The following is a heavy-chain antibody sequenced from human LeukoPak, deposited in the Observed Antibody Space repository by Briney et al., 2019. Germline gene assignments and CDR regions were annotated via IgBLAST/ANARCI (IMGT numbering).Heavy chain of an antibody. V-gene: IGHV4-34*01. D-gene: IGHD3-10*01. CDR2: INHSGST. CDR1: GGSFSGYS. J-gene: IGHJ3*02. CDR3: ARISALLWPPGRGFDI. Sequence: DPSETLSLTCAVFGGSFSGYSWSWIRQPPGKGLEWIGEINHSGSTNYNPSLKSRVTISADTSKNQFSLKLSSVTAADTAVYYCARISALLWPPGRGFDIWGQGTMVTVSS.